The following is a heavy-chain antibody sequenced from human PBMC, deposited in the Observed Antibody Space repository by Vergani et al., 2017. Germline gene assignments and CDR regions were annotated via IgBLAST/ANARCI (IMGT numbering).Heavy chain of an antibody. J-gene: IGHJ5*02. D-gene: IGHD2-2*01. CDR2: IWYDGSNK. V-gene: IGHV3-33*01. CDR3: ARDRIVVVPAGSWFDP. Sequence: QVQLVESGGGVVQPGRSLRLSCAASGFTFSSYGMHWVRQAPGKGLEWVAVIWYDGSNKYYADSVKGRFTISRDNSKNTLYLQMNSLRAEDTAVYYCARDRIVVVPAGSWFDPWGQGTLVTVSS. CDR1: GFTFSSYG.